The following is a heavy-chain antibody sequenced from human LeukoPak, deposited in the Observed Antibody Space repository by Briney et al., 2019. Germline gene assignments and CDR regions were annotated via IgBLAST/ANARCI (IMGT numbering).Heavy chain of an antibody. Sequence: GGSLRLSCAASRFTVDSNYLSWVRQAPGKGLEWVSTIYTGGNTYYAASVKGRFTISRDFSKNTVFLHMNSLRAEDTAMYYCARGDDSGYYDYFDYWGQGALVTVSS. CDR3: ARGDDSGYYDYFDY. CDR2: IYTGGNT. D-gene: IGHD3-22*01. J-gene: IGHJ4*02. CDR1: RFTVDSNY. V-gene: IGHV3-53*01.